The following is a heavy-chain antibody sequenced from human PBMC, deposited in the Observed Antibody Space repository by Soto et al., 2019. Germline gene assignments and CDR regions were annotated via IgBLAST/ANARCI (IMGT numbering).Heavy chain of an antibody. J-gene: IGHJ4*02. Sequence: GESLKISCKGSGYSFTSYWIGWVRQMPGKGLEWMGIIYPGDSDTRYSPSFQGQVTISADKSISTAYLQWSSLKASDTAMYYCARHGVVVPAVTRPGGYDYEFGSDYWGQGTLVTVSS. CDR3: ARHGVVVPAVTRPGGYDYEFGSDY. CDR1: GYSFTSYW. CDR2: IYPGDSDT. V-gene: IGHV5-51*01. D-gene: IGHD2-2*01.